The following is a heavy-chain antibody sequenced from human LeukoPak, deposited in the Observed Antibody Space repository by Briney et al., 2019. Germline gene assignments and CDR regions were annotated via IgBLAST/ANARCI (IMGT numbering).Heavy chain of an antibody. CDR3: ARAPLTIFGVVIIGAFDI. Sequence: ASVKVSCKASGYTFTGYYMHWVRQAPGQGLEWMRWINPNSGGTNYAQKFQGRVTMTRDTSISTAYMELSRLRSDDTAVYYCARAPLTIFGVVIIGAFDIWGQGTMVTVSS. J-gene: IGHJ3*02. CDR1: GYTFTGYY. D-gene: IGHD3-3*01. CDR2: INPNSGGT. V-gene: IGHV1-2*02.